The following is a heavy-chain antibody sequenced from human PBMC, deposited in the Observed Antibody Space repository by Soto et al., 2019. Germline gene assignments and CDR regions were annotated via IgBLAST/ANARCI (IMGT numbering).Heavy chain of an antibody. V-gene: IGHV3-21*01. Sequence: GGSLRLSCAASGFTFSSYSMNWVRQAPGKGLEWVSSISSSSSYIYYADSVKGRFTISRDNAKNSLYLQMNSLRAEDTAVYYCARANGAVAGYHYYMDVWGKGTTVTVSS. D-gene: IGHD6-19*01. CDR3: ARANGAVAGYHYYMDV. CDR1: GFTFSSYS. J-gene: IGHJ6*03. CDR2: ISSSSSYI.